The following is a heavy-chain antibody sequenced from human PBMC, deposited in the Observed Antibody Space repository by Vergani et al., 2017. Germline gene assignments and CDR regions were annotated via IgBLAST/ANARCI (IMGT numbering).Heavy chain of an antibody. CDR2: INAGNGNT. CDR3: ARGIAAAGTWFDY. V-gene: IGHV1-3*01. Sequence: QVQLVQSGAEVKKPGASVKVSCKASGYTFTSYAMHWVRQAPGQRLEWMGWINAGNGNTKYSQKFQGRVTITRDTSAGTAYMELRSLRSEDTAVYYCARGIAAAGTWFDYWGQGTLVTVSS. CDR1: GYTFTSYA. J-gene: IGHJ4*02. D-gene: IGHD6-13*01.